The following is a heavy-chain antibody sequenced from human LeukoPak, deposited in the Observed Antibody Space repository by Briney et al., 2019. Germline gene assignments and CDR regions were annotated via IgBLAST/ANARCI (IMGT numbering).Heavy chain of an antibody. CDR3: AGQNYYDSSGYSAAFDY. J-gene: IGHJ4*02. Sequence: GSLRLSRAASGFTFSSYSMNWVRQAPGKGLEWIGSIYHNGSTYYNPSLKSRVTISVDTSKNQFSLKLSSVTAADTAVYYCAGQNYYDSSGYSAAFDYWGQGTLVTVSS. V-gene: IGHV4-38-2*01. CDR1: GFTFSSYS. CDR2: IYHNGST. D-gene: IGHD3-22*01.